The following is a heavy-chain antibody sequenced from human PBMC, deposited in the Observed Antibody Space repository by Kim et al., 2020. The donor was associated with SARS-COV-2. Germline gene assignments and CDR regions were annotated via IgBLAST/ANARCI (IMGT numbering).Heavy chain of an antibody. J-gene: IGHJ4*02. Sequence: SETLSLTCTVSGGSISSSSYYWGWIRQPPGKGLEWIGSIYYSGSTYYNPSLKSRVTISVDTSKNQFSLKLSSVTAADTAVYYCARPSDSSGFIDYWGQGTLVTVSS. D-gene: IGHD6-19*01. CDR1: GGSISSSSYY. V-gene: IGHV4-39*01. CDR3: ARPSDSSGFIDY. CDR2: IYYSGST.